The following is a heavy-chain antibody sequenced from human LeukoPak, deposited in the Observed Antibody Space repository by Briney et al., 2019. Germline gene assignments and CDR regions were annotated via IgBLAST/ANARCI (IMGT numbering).Heavy chain of an antibody. CDR2: IYYRGST. CDR1: DGSINAYY. J-gene: IGHJ4*02. CDR3: AKGGYYDSSGYRGRHYFDY. V-gene: IGHV4-59*08. Sequence: SETLSLTWNVSDGSINAYYWTWIRQPPGKGMEWIGYIYYRGSTNYNPSLKSRVAISVDASKNQFSLTLNSVTAADTAVYYCAKGGYYDSSGYRGRHYFDYWGQGTLVTVSS. D-gene: IGHD3-22*01.